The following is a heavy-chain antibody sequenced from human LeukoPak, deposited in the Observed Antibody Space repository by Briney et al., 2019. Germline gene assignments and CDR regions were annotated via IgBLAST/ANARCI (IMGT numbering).Heavy chain of an antibody. J-gene: IGHJ4*02. CDR2: INHSGST. Sequence: SETLSLTCAVYGGSFSGYYWSWIRQPPGKGLEWIGEINHSGSTNYNPSLKSRVTISVDTSKNQFSLKLSSVTAADTAVYYCARHGRRYYYDSSGWHTWGQGTLVTVSS. V-gene: IGHV4-34*01. D-gene: IGHD3-22*01. CDR1: GGSFSGYY. CDR3: ARHGRRYYYDSSGWHT.